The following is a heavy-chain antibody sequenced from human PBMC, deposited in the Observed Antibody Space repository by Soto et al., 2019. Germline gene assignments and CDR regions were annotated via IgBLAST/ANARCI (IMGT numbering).Heavy chain of an antibody. J-gene: IGHJ6*03. Sequence: GGSLRLSCAASGFTFSSYSMTWVRQAPGKGLEWVSTISGTVTTCYADSVKGRFTISRDNAKNTLYLQMNSLRAEDTAVYYCARGSSSTYCSSTSCYTYYYYMDVWGKGTTVTVSS. CDR1: GFTFSSYS. V-gene: IGHV3-23*01. CDR3: ARGSSSTYCSSTSCYTYYYYMDV. CDR2: ISGTVTT. D-gene: IGHD2-2*02.